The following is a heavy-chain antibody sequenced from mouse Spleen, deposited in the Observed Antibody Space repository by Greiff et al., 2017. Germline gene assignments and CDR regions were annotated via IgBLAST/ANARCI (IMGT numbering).Heavy chain of an antibody. CDR1: GFTFSDYY. CDR3: ARDRSYYGRYFDV. J-gene: IGHJ1*01. D-gene: IGHD1-1*02. Sequence: DVQLQESEGGLVQPGSSMKLSCTASGFTFSDYYMAWVRQVPEKGLEWVANINYDGSSTYYLDSLKSRFIISRDNAKNILYLQMSSLKSEDTATYYCARDRSYYGRYFDVWGAGTTVTVSS. CDR2: INYDGSST. V-gene: IGHV5-16*01.